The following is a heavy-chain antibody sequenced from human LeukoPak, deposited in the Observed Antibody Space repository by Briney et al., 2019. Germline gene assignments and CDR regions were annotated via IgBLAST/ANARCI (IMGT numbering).Heavy chain of an antibody. V-gene: IGHV4-34*01. Sequence: SETLSLTCAVYGGSFSGYCWSWIRQPPGKGLEWIGEINHSGSTNYNPSLKSRVTISVDTSKNQFSPKLSSVTAADTAVYYCARGARGYYFHFDYWGQGTLVTVSS. J-gene: IGHJ4*02. CDR2: INHSGST. CDR1: GGSFSGYC. D-gene: IGHD3-3*01. CDR3: ARGARGYYFHFDY.